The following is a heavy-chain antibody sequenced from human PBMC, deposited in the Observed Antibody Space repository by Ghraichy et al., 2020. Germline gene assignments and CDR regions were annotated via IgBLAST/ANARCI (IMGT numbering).Heavy chain of an antibody. CDR3: ARHLVVVAATGVGDAFDI. Sequence: SETLSLTCTVSGGSISSSSYYWGWIRQPPGKGLEWIGSIYYSGSTYYNPSLKSRVTISVDTSKNQFSLKLSSVTAADTAVYYCARHLVVVAATGVGDAFDIWGQGTMVTVSS. D-gene: IGHD2-15*01. V-gene: IGHV4-39*01. J-gene: IGHJ3*02. CDR1: GGSISSSSYY. CDR2: IYYSGST.